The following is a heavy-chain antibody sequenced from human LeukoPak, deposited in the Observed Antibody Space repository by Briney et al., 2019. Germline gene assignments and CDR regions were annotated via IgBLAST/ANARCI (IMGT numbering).Heavy chain of an antibody. CDR1: GFTFSSYS. D-gene: IGHD1-26*01. J-gene: IGHJ4*02. CDR2: ISSSSSTI. Sequence: GGSLRLSSAASGFTFSSYSMNWVRRAPGKGLEWGSYISSSSSTIYYADSVKGRFTISRDNSKNSLYLQMNSLRAEDTAVYYCARVWYSGSYYGGYYFDYWGQGTLVTVSS. CDR3: ARVWYSGSYYGGYYFDY. V-gene: IGHV3-48*04.